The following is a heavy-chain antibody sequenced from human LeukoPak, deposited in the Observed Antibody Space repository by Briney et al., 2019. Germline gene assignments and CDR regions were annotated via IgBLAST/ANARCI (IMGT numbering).Heavy chain of an antibody. CDR2: IRYDGSNK. J-gene: IGHJ4*02. D-gene: IGHD1-26*01. CDR1: GFTFSRHS. Sequence: PGGSLRLSCAASGFTFSRHSMNWVRQAPGKGLEWVAFIRYDGSNKYYADSVKGRFTISRDNSKNTLYLQMNSLRAEDTAVYYCAKVGLLGYWGQGTLVTVSS. V-gene: IGHV3-30*02. CDR3: AKVGLLGY.